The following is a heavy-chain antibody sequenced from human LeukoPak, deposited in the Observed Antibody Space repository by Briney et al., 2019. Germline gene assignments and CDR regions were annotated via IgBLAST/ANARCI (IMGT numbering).Heavy chain of an antibody. CDR3: ARDHDIAAAGTNWFDP. Sequence: SETLSLTCTVSGDSISSGSYYWGWIRQPPGKGLEWIGSLHYSGSTYYNPSLKSRVTISVDTSKNQFSLKLSSVTAADTAVYYCARDHDIAAAGTNWFDPWGQGTLVTVSS. D-gene: IGHD6-13*01. V-gene: IGHV4-39*07. CDR1: GDSISSGSYY. J-gene: IGHJ5*02. CDR2: LHYSGST.